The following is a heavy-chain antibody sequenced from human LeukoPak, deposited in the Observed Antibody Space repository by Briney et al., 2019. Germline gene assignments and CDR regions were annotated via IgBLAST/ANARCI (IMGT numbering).Heavy chain of an antibody. CDR3: PTEPTEYGDAHFDC. Sequence: PGRSLRLSCAASGFTSGSYGMHWFRQAPGKGLGWVAVIWNDGSHEYYADSEKGRFTISRDNSRDTVYRQMNSLTDEDTAVYYCPTEPTEYGDAHFDCWGQGTLVTVSS. CDR1: GFTSGSYG. V-gene: IGHV3-33*01. J-gene: IGHJ4*02. D-gene: IGHD4-17*01. CDR2: IWNDGSHE.